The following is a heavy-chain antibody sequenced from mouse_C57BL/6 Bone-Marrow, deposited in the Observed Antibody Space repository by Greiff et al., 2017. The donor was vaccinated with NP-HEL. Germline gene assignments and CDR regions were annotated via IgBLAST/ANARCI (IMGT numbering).Heavy chain of an antibody. D-gene: IGHD2-4*01. J-gene: IGHJ1*03. Sequence: EVHLVESGPGLVKPSQSLSLTCSVTGYSITSGYYWNWIRQFPGNKLEWMGYISYDGSNNYNPSLKNRISITRDTSKNQFFLKLNSVTTEDTATYYCARDHYDFYFDVWGTGTTVTVSS. CDR2: ISYDGSN. V-gene: IGHV3-6*01. CDR1: GYSITSGYY. CDR3: ARDHYDFYFDV.